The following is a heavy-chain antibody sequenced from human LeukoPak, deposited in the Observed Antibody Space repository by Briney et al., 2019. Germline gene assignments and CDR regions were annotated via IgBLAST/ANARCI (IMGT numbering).Heavy chain of an antibody. D-gene: IGHD3-9*01. Sequence: GGSLXLSCAASGFTFSSYWMSWVRQAPGKGLEGVANIKQDGSEKYYVDSVKGRLTISRDKAKNSLYLQMNSLRAEDTAVYYCARAAHYDILTGYYYYYYCMDVWGKGTTVTVSS. J-gene: IGHJ6*04. CDR3: ARAAHYDILTGYYYYYYCMDV. V-gene: IGHV3-7*03. CDR2: IKQDGSEK. CDR1: GFTFSSYW.